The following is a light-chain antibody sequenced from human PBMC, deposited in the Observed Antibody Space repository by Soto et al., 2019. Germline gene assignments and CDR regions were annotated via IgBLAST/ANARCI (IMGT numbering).Light chain of an antibody. V-gene: IGKV2-28*01. Sequence: DIVITQSPLSLPVTPGEPASISCRSSQSLLHSNGYNYLDWYLQKPGQSPQLLIYLGSHRASGVPDRFSGSASGTDFTLKISRVEAEDVGVYYCMQGLQTRTFGQGTKVDIK. J-gene: IGKJ1*01. CDR2: LGS. CDR1: QSLLHSNGYNY. CDR3: MQGLQTRT.